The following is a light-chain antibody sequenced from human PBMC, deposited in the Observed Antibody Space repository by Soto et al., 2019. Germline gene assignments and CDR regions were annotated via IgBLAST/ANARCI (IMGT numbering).Light chain of an antibody. CDR1: QSVGAY. V-gene: IGKV3-11*01. CDR3: QQRNNWPPTIT. CDR2: DTS. J-gene: IGKJ5*01. Sequence: EIVLTQSPATLSLSPGDRATLSCRASQSVGAYLAWYHQKRGQAPRLLIYDTSNRATGIPARFSGSASGTDFTLTISSLEPEDFAVYYCQQRNNWPPTITFGQGTRLEIK.